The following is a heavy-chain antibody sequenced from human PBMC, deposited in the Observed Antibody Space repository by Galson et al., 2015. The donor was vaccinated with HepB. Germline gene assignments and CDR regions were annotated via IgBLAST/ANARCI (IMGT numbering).Heavy chain of an antibody. J-gene: IGHJ2*01. D-gene: IGHD2-21*02. CDR1: ELTFITYN. Sequence: SLRLSCAASELTFITYNMSWVRLAPGRGLEWISYITASSGTVYYADSVKGRFTISRDNAKNSLYLQMNSLRDDDTAVYYCARVTAATGWNFDLWAVAPWSLSPQ. CDR3: ARVTAATGWNFDL. V-gene: IGHV3-48*02. CDR2: ITASSGTV.